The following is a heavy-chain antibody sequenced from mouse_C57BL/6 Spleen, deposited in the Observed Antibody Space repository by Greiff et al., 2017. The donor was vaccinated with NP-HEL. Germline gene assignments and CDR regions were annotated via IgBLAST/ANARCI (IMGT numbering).Heavy chain of an antibody. Sequence: QVQLQQSGPELVKPGASVKISCKASGYSFTSYYIHWVKQRPGQGLEWIGWISPGSGNTKYNEKFKGKATLTADTSSSTAYMQLSSLTSEDSAVYYCARGGDDYGAMDYWGQGTSVTVSS. CDR3: ARGGDDYGAMDY. CDR2: ISPGSGNT. V-gene: IGHV1-66*01. CDR1: GYSFTSYY. J-gene: IGHJ4*01.